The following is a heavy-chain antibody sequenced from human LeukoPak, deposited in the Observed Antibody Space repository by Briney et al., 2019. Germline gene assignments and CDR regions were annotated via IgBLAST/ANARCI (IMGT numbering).Heavy chain of an antibody. D-gene: IGHD3-22*01. CDR3: ARVRGVHYYDSSGYLDY. CDR1: GFTFSDYY. Sequence: GGSLRLSCAASGFTFSDYYMSWIRQAPGKGLEWVSYISSSGSTIYYADSVKGRFTISRDNSKNTLYLQMNSLRAEDTAVYYCARVRGVHYYDSSGYLDYWGQGTLVTVSS. V-gene: IGHV3-11*04. J-gene: IGHJ4*02. CDR2: ISSSGSTI.